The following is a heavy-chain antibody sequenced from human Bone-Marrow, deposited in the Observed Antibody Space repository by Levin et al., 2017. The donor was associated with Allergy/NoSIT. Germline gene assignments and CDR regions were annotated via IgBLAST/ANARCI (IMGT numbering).Heavy chain of an antibody. Sequence: AGGSLRLSCAASGFTFSTYRMHWVRQAPGKGLEWVAVITYDGSQKYFADSVKGRFTISRDHSNNTLYLQMNNLRLDDTAVYFCAREDRELLDHWGQGTLVTVTS. CDR1: GFTFSTYR. D-gene: IGHD1-26*01. V-gene: IGHV3-30-3*01. CDR2: ITYDGSQK. J-gene: IGHJ4*02. CDR3: AREDRELLDH.